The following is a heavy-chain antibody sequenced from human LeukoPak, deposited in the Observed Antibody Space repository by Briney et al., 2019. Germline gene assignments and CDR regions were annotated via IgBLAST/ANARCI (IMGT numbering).Heavy chain of an antibody. CDR1: GGSFSGYY. V-gene: IGHV4-34*01. CDR2: INHSGST. Sequence: PETLSLTCAVYGGSFSGYYWSWIRQPPGKGLEWIGEINHSGSTNYNPSLKSRVTISVDTSKNQFSLKLSSVTAADTAVYYCARGRGRWGQGTMVTVSS. CDR3: ARGRGR. D-gene: IGHD3-10*01. J-gene: IGHJ3*01.